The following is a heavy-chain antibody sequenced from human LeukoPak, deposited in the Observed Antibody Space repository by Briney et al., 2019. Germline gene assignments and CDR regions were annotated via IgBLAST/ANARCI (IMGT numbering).Heavy chain of an antibody. Sequence: GGSLRLSCAASGFTFSSYGMHRVRQAPGKGLEWVAVISYDGSNKYYADSVKGRFTISRDNSKNTLYLQMNSLRAEDTAVYYCASPPAVDGYYYYGMDVWGQGTTVTVSS. CDR2: ISYDGSNK. V-gene: IGHV3-30*03. J-gene: IGHJ6*02. D-gene: IGHD2-15*01. CDR1: GFTFSSYG. CDR3: ASPPAVDGYYYYGMDV.